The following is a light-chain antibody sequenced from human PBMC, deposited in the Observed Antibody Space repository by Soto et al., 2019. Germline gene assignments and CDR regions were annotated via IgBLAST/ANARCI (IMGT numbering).Light chain of an antibody. Sequence: EIVMTQSPATLSVSPGDRATLSCRASQSVSNNLAWYQQKPGQAPRLLIYGASTRATGIPARFSDSGSGTECTLTISSLQSEEFAVYYCQQYNDWPYTFGQGTKLEIK. V-gene: IGKV3-15*01. CDR2: GAS. CDR3: QQYNDWPYT. CDR1: QSVSNN. J-gene: IGKJ2*01.